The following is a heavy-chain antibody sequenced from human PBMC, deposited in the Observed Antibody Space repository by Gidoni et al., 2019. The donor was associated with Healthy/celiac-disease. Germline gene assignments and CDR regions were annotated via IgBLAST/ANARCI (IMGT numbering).Heavy chain of an antibody. J-gene: IGHJ5*02. CDR3: ARAPGEYCGGDCYYNWFDP. D-gene: IGHD2-21*02. V-gene: IGHV3-33*01. CDR1: GFTFSSYG. Sequence: QVQLVESGGDVVQPGRSLRLSCAASGFTFSSYGMPWVRQAPGKGLGWVAVIWYDGSNKYYADSVKGRFTIARDNSNNTLYLQMNSLRAEDTAVYYCARAPGEYCGGDCYYNWFDPWGQGTLVTVSS. CDR2: IWYDGSNK.